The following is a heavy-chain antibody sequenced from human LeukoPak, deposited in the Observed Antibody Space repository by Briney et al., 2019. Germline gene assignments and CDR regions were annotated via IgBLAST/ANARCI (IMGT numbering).Heavy chain of an antibody. CDR2: ISAYNGNT. Sequence: ASVKVSCKASGYTFTSYGISWVRQAPGQGLEWMGWISAYNGNTNYAQKLQGRVTMTTDTSTSTTYMELRSLRSDDTAVYHCARRGVPAATNYFDYWGQGTLVTVSS. J-gene: IGHJ4*02. V-gene: IGHV1-18*04. D-gene: IGHD2-2*01. CDR3: ARRGVPAATNYFDY. CDR1: GYTFTSYG.